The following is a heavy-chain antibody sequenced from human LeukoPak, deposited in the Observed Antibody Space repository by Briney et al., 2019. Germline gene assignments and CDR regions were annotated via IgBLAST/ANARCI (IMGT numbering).Heavy chain of an antibody. CDR2: ISAYNGNT. D-gene: IGHD6-19*01. J-gene: IGHJ4*02. CDR1: GYTFTSYG. V-gene: IGHV1-18*01. Sequence: ASVKVSCKASGYTFTSYGISWVGQAPGQGLEGMGWISAYNGNTNYAQKLQGRVTMTTDTSTSTAYMELRSLRSDDTAVYYCARGPYSSGWYRVSEYFDYWGQGTLVTVSS. CDR3: ARGPYSSGWYRVSEYFDY.